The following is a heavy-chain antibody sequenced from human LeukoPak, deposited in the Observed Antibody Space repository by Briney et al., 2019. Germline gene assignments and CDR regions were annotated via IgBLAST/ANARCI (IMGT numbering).Heavy chain of an antibody. CDR1: GYTFTSYD. CDR3: ARGSRGGGFGELLRYLNYYYCMDV. J-gene: IGHJ6*02. Sequence: ASVKVSCKASGYTFTSYDINWVRQATGQGLEWMGWMNPNSGNTGYAQKFQGRVTMTRNTSISTAYMELSSLRSEDTAVYYCARGSRGGGFGELLRYLNYYYCMDVWGQGTTVTVSS. V-gene: IGHV1-8*01. CDR2: MNPNSGNT. D-gene: IGHD3-10*01.